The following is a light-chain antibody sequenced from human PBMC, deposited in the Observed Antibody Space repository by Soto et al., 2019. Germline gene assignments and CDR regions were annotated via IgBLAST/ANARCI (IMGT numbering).Light chain of an antibody. J-gene: IGLJ3*02. Sequence: QSVLTQPPSISAAPGQKVTISCSGSNSNIGKNCVSWYQQFYGTAPKLLIYDNNKRPSGISDRFSGSKSGTSATLDITGLQSGDEADYYCETWDSSLRAGVFGGGTKLTVL. CDR2: DNN. CDR3: ETWDSSLRAGV. V-gene: IGLV1-51*01. CDR1: NSNIGKNC.